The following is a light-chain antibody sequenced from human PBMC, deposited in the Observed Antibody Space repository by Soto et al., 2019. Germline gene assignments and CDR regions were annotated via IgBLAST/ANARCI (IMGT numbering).Light chain of an antibody. CDR3: SSYTDPITVV. CDR2: EVS. CDR1: SSDVGGYTY. Sequence: QSALTQPASVSGSPGQSITISCTGTSSDVGGYTYVSWYQQHPGKAPKLMIYEVSNRPSGVSDRFSGSKSGNTASLTISGHQAEDEDHYYCSSYTDPITVVFGGGTKLTVL. J-gene: IGLJ2*01. V-gene: IGLV2-14*01.